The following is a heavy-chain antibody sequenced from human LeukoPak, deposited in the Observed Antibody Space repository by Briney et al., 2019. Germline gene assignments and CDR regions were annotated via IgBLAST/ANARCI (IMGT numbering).Heavy chain of an antibody. J-gene: IGHJ3*02. D-gene: IGHD3-22*01. V-gene: IGHV4-61*02. CDR1: GGSISSSSYY. CDR3: ARVSHYYDSSGYYYVRAFDI. Sequence: SETLSLTCTVSGGSISSSSYYWSWIRQPAGKGLEWIGRISTSGSTNYNPSLKSRVTMSVDTSNNQFSLKLSSVTAADTAVYYCARVSHYYDSSGYYYVRAFDIWGQGTMVTVSS. CDR2: ISTSGST.